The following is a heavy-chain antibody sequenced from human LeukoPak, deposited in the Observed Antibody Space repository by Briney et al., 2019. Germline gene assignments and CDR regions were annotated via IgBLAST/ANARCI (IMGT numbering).Heavy chain of an antibody. CDR3: ARRGSTGTTTVDY. CDR2: INHSGST. D-gene: IGHD1-1*01. V-gene: IGHV4-34*01. J-gene: IGHJ4*02. CDR1: GESFSGYY. Sequence: PSATLSLTCAVYGESFSGYYWTWIRQTPGKGLEWIGQINHSGSTNYNPSLKSRVTISVATSKNQFSLNLNSVTAADTAVYYCARRGSTGTTTVDYWGQGTLVTVSS.